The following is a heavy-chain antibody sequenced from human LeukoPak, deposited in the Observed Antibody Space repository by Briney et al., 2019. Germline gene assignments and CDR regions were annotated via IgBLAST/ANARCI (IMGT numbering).Heavy chain of an antibody. CDR1: GFTFSSYG. Sequence: PGGSLRLSCAASGFTFSSYGMHWVRQAPGKGLEWVAFIRYDGSNKYYADSVKGRFTISRDNSKNTLYLQMNSLRAEDTAVYYCAKEGGGSGSQNPIFDYWGQGTLVTVSS. V-gene: IGHV3-30*02. J-gene: IGHJ4*02. CDR3: AKEGGGSGSQNPIFDY. D-gene: IGHD3-10*01. CDR2: IRYDGSNK.